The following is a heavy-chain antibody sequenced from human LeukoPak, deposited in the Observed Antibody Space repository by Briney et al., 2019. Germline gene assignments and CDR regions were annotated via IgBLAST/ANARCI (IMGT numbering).Heavy chain of an antibody. CDR2: IKPDGSEK. V-gene: IGHV3-7*01. CDR1: AFTFSNYW. Sequence: SGGSLRLSCAASAFTFSNYWMSWVRQAPGKGLEWVASIKPDGSEKYYVDSVKGRFTISRDHAKNSLYLQMNSLRAEDTAVYYCAKGRVTYDYWGQGTLVTVSS. CDR3: AKGRVTYDY. J-gene: IGHJ4*02. D-gene: IGHD4-11*01.